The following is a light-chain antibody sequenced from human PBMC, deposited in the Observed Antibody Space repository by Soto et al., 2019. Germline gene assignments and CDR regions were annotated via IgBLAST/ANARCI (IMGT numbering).Light chain of an antibody. CDR1: SSNIGAGYD. J-gene: IGLJ3*02. CDR2: GNI. Sequence: QPVLTQPPSVSGAPGQRVTMSCTGSSSNIGAGYDVHWFQHLPGTAPKLLIYGNINRLSGVPDRFSGSKSGTSASLAITGLQAEDEADYYCQSYDGSLSAGVFGGGTKLTVL. CDR3: QSYDGSLSAGV. V-gene: IGLV1-40*01.